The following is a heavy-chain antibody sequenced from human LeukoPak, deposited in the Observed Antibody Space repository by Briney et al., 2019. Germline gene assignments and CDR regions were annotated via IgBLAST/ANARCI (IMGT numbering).Heavy chain of an antibody. J-gene: IGHJ4*02. D-gene: IGHD3-10*01. Sequence: ASETLSLTCTVSGGSISSSSYYWGWIRQPPGKGLEWIGSIYYSGSTYYNPSLKSRVTISVDTSKNQFSLKLSSVTAADTAVYYCARTMVRGVLDYWGQGTLVTVSS. CDR3: ARTMVRGVLDY. CDR2: IYYSGST. CDR1: GGSISSSSYY. V-gene: IGHV4-39*01.